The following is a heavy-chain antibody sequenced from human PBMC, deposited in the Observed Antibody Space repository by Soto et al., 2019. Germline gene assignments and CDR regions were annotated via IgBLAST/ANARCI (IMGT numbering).Heavy chain of an antibody. V-gene: IGHV3-33*08. Sequence: GGPLRLSCAPSGFRFSKFAMHWVRQAPGKGLECVAVIWFDGSKRDYADSVKRRFTVPRDHSEHTLSLQMNNLRPGHMGVHYFAREGDSSYCPVYFDSWGPGTVVTDSS. CDR3: AREGDSSYCPVYFDS. J-gene: IGHJ4*02. CDR2: IWFDGSKR. D-gene: IGHD6-19*01. CDR1: GFRFSKFA.